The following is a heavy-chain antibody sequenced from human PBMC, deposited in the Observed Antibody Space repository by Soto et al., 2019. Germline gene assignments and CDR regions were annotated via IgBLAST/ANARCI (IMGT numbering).Heavy chain of an antibody. D-gene: IGHD3-3*01. CDR2: IYYSGST. Sequence: LETLCLTCSVSGGSIGGGDDYWSWIRQPPGKGLEWIGCIYYSGSTYYNPSLKSRVTISVDTSKNQFSLKLSSVTAADTAVYYCARDLTQYYDFWSGYLTPGMDVWGQGTTVTVSS. CDR1: GGSIGGGDDY. J-gene: IGHJ6*02. V-gene: IGHV4-39*07. CDR3: ARDLTQYYDFWSGYLTPGMDV.